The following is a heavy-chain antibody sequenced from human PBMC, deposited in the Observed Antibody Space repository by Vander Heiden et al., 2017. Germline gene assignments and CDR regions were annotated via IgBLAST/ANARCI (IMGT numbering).Heavy chain of an antibody. V-gene: IGHV5-51*01. J-gene: IGHJ4*02. CDR1: AYTFKFYW. CDR2: IYPGDSDT. D-gene: IGHD3-9*01. CDR3: ARHRGCDYPYFDQLIVPPYDS. Sequence: VELEPSGVEVRWAGASLKIYCKASAYTFKFYWIGWVRRVPWKGLEWMGLIYPGDSDTRYSPSFQGQVTIAVDKSISTAYLHLSSLKAADTAIYYCARHRGCDYPYFDQLIVPPYDSWGQGTLVTVSS.